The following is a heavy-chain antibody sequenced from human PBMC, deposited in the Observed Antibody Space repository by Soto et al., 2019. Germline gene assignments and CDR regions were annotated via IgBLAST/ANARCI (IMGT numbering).Heavy chain of an antibody. Sequence: EVQLLESGEGLVQPGGSLKLSCAASGFTFSNHAMSWVRQAPGKGLEWVSGIGGSGRNTYYADSVKGRFTISRDNSQNTLFLQMNSLRAEDTAEYYCARVLRYFDTPYGMDVWGQGTTDTVSS. CDR3: ARVLRYFDTPYGMDV. V-gene: IGHV3-23*01. J-gene: IGHJ6*02. D-gene: IGHD3-9*01. CDR1: GFTFSNHA. CDR2: IGGSGRNT.